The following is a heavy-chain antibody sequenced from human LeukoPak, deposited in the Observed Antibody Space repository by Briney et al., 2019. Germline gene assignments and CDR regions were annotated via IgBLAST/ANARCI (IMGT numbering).Heavy chain of an antibody. J-gene: IGHJ6*02. CDR3: VRDQATQDYHYGMDV. CDR1: GYTFTDYY. CDR2: INANSGGT. Sequence: ASVKVSCKASGYTFTDYYMHWVRQAPGQGLEWMGWINANSGGTNYAQKFQGWVTMTRDTSTSTAYMELSRLRSDDAAVYYCVRDQATQDYHYGMDVWGQGTTVTVSS. V-gene: IGHV1-2*04.